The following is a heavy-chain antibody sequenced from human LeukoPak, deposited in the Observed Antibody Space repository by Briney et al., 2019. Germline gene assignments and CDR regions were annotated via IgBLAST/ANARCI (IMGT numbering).Heavy chain of an antibody. J-gene: IGHJ5*02. CDR3: ARSSCTSGMCYSRFLDP. Sequence: GGSLRLSCAASGFTFSSYWMSWVRQAPGKGLEWVGRSRNKVQSYTTEYAASVKGRFTISRDDSKNSLYLQMNSLKTEDTAIYYCARSSCTSGMCYSRFLDPWGQGTLVTVSS. D-gene: IGHD2-15*01. CDR2: SRNKVQSYTT. V-gene: IGHV3-72*01. CDR1: GFTFSSYW.